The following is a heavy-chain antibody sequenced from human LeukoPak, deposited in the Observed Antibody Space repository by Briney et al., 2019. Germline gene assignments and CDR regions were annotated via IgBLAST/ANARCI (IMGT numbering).Heavy chain of an antibody. D-gene: IGHD2-2*01. CDR1: GFTFSSYE. Sequence: GGSLRLSCAASGFTFSSYEMNWVRQAPGKGLEWVSYISSSGSTIYYADSVKGRFTISRDNAKNSLYLQMNSLRAEDTAVYYCARDQSYAATDYWGQGTLVTVSS. CDR2: ISSSGSTI. V-gene: IGHV3-48*03. CDR3: ARDQSYAATDY. J-gene: IGHJ4*02.